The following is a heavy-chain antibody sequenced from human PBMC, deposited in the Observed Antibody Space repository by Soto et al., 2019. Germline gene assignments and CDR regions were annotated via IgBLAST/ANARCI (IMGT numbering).Heavy chain of an antibody. CDR3: AKTRIYNWNVNYFDY. V-gene: IGHV3-23*01. J-gene: IGHJ4*02. D-gene: IGHD1-1*01. Sequence: SGGSLRRSCAVSGFTFSGYAMTWIRQAPGKGLEWVSGISGSAATTDYADSVKGRFTVFRDNSKNTLYLEMNSLRAEDTAVYYCAKTRIYNWNVNYFDYWGQGTLVTVSS. CDR1: GFTFSGYA. CDR2: ISGSAATT.